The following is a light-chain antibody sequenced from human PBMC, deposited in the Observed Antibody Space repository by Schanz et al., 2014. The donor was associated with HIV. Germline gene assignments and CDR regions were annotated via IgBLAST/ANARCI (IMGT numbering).Light chain of an antibody. CDR2: SST. J-gene: IGLJ2*01. CDR3: ASWDNTMGAVV. CDR1: SSNIGNDR. V-gene: IGLV1-44*01. Sequence: QSVLTQPPSVSGTPGQTVTISCSGASSNIGNDRINWYQQLPGAAPKLLIWSSTVRPSGVTDRFSGSKTCTSATLAVVGRQTGGEGDYYCASWDNTMGAVVFGGGANVTVV.